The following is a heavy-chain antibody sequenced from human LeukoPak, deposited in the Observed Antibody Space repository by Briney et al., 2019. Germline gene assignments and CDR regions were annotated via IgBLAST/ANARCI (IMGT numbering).Heavy chain of an antibody. V-gene: IGHV3-30*02. CDR1: GFIFSSHG. J-gene: IGHJ4*02. Sequence: GGSLRLSCAASGFIFSSHGMHWVRQAPGKGLEWVALIRYDETSKYYADALEGRFTISRDNSKNTLYLQMNSLRAEDTAVYYCAKSEAAQGFDYWGQGTLVTVSS. CDR3: AKSEAAQGFDY. D-gene: IGHD6-6*01. CDR2: IRYDETSK.